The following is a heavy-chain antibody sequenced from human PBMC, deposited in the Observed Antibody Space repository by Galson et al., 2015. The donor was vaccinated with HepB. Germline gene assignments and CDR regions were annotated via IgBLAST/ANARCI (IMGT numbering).Heavy chain of an antibody. D-gene: IGHD3-22*01. CDR1: GFTFSSFA. Sequence: SLRLSCAASGFTFSSFAMTWVRQAPGKGLEWVASIGGGGKKTFYADSVRGRFTISRGNPKNTLHLEMNSLGAEDTALYYCAKSINYDSSGPSGHWGQGTLVTVSS. CDR3: AKSINYDSSGPSGH. V-gene: IGHV3-23*01. CDR2: IGGGGKKT. J-gene: IGHJ4*02.